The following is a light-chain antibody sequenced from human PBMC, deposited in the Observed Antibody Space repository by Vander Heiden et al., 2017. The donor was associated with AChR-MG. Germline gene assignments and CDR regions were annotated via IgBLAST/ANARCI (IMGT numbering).Light chain of an antibody. CDR3: QQYGSSPRA. J-gene: IGKJ3*01. Sequence: EIVLTQSPGTLSLSPGERATLSRRACQSVSSSYLAWYQQKPGQAPRLLIYGASSRATGIPDRFSGSGSGTDFTLTISRLEPEDFAVYYCQQYGSSPRAFGPGTKVDIK. CDR2: GAS. CDR1: QSVSSSY. V-gene: IGKV3-20*01.